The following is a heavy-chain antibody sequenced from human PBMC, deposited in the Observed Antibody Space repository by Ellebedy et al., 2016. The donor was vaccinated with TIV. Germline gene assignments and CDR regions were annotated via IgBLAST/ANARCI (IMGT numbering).Heavy chain of an antibody. CDR2: ISACGGTT. CDR1: GFIFSTYA. CDR3: ATWGNDAFDF. Sequence: GGSLRLSCAASGFIFSTYAMSWVRQAPGKGLEWVSSISACGGTTYYADSVKGRFTISRENSKNTLYLQMNSLRAEDTAVYYCATWGNDAFDFWGQGTMVTVSS. J-gene: IGHJ3*01. D-gene: IGHD7-27*01. V-gene: IGHV3-23*01.